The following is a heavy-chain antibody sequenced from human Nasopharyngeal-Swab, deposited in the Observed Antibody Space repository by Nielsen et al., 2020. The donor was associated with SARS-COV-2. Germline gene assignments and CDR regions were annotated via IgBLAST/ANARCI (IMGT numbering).Heavy chain of an antibody. CDR3: AKGLGYCSSTSCYAGNENYGMDV. CDR2: ISWNSGSI. J-gene: IGHJ6*02. V-gene: IGHV3-9*01. D-gene: IGHD2-2*01. CDR1: GFTFDDYA. Sequence: GGSLRLSCAASGFTFDDYAMHWVRQAPGKGLEWVSGISWNSGSIGYADSVKGRFTISRDNSKNSLYLQMNSLRTEDTALYYCAKGLGYCSSTSCYAGNENYGMDVWGQGTTVTVSS.